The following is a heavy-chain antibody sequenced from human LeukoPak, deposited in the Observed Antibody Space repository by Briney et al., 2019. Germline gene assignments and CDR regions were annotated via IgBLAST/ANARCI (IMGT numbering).Heavy chain of an antibody. Sequence: PSETLSLTCAVYGGSFSGYYWSWIRQPPGKGLEWIGEINHSGSTNYNPSLKSRVTISVDTSKNQFSLKLSSATAADTAVYYCERGTGWYDYWGQGTLVTVSS. CDR1: GGSFSGYY. CDR2: INHSGST. D-gene: IGHD6-19*01. J-gene: IGHJ4*02. CDR3: ERGTGWYDY. V-gene: IGHV4-34*01.